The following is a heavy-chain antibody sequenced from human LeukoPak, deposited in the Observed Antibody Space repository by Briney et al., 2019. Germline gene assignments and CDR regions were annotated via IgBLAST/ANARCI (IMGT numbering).Heavy chain of an antibody. J-gene: IGHJ4*02. D-gene: IGHD6-19*01. Sequence: GSLRLSCAASGFTFSSYEMNWIRQPPGKGLEWIGSIYYSGSTYYNPSLKSRVTISVDTSKNQFSLKLSSVTAADTAVYYCARHSSGSTQQWDFDYWGQGTLVTVSS. CDR1: GFTFSSYE. CDR3: ARHSSGSTQQWDFDY. CDR2: IYYSGST. V-gene: IGHV4-39*01.